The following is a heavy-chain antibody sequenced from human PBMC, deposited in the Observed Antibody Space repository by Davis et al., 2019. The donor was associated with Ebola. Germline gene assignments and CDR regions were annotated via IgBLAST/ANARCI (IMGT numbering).Heavy chain of an antibody. D-gene: IGHD2-2*01. CDR3: ARGGTRYCSSTSCSGYYYYYGMDV. CDR1: GYTFTGYY. CDR2: INPNSGGT. V-gene: IGHV1-2*02. J-gene: IGHJ6*02. Sequence: ASVKVSCKASGYTFTGYYMHWVRQAPGQGLEWMGWINPNSGGTNYAQKFQGRVTMTRDTSTSTVYMELSSLRSEDTAVYYCARGGTRYCSSTSCSGYYYYYGMDVWGQGTTVTVSS.